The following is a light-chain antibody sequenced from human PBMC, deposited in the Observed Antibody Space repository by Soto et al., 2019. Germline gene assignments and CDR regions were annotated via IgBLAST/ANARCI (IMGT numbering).Light chain of an antibody. V-gene: IGKV3-11*01. CDR1: QSVSSY. J-gene: IGKJ3*01. Sequence: LSRGKRSILSGRASQSVSSYLAWYQQKPGQAPRLLIYAASNRATGIPARFIGSASRTDFTLTTFCLEPEDRAVYYCQHRSNWRVSFGAGTKVDIK. CDR3: QHRSNWRVS. CDR2: AAS.